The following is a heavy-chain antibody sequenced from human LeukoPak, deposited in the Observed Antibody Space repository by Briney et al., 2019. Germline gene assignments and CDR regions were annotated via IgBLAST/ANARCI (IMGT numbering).Heavy chain of an antibody. CDR1: GFTFSSYA. J-gene: IGHJ1*01. D-gene: IGHD2-2*01. V-gene: IGHV3-30*04. CDR2: ISYDGSNK. Sequence: GRSLRLSCAASGFTFSSYAMHWVRQAPGKGLEWVAVISYDGSNKYYADSVKGRFTISRDNSKNTLYLQMNSLRAEDTAVYYCAGDWLPAAYEYFQHWGQGTLVTVSS. CDR3: AGDWLPAAYEYFQH.